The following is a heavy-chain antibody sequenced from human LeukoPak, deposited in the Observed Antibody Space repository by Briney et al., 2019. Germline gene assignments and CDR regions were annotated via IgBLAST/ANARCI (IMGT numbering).Heavy chain of an antibody. D-gene: IGHD3-16*02. CDR1: GLTCSGYW. CDR2: INDDGSVR. J-gene: IGHJ4*02. V-gene: IGHV3-74*01. CDR3: ARGGYSPVDH. Sequence: GGALRLSCAASGLTCSGYWMHWVRETPGKGQVWVSDINDDGSVRRYGASVKGRFTISRDNAKNTLYLQVDNIKAEDTAMYFCARGGYSPVDHWGQGTMVTVSS.